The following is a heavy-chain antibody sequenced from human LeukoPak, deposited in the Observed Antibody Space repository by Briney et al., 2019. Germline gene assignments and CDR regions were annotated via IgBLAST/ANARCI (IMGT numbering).Heavy chain of an antibody. CDR2: ISGSGGSS. CDR1: GFTFSNYA. D-gene: IGHD2-15*01. Sequence: PGGSLRLSCAASGFTFSNYAMSWVRQAPGKGLECVSGISGSGGSSYYADSVKGRFTISRDNSKNMLYLQMNSLRAEDTAVYYCAKAAGRWVVGGHYYFDYWGQGTLVTVSS. CDR3: AKAAGRWVVGGHYYFDY. J-gene: IGHJ4*02. V-gene: IGHV3-23*01.